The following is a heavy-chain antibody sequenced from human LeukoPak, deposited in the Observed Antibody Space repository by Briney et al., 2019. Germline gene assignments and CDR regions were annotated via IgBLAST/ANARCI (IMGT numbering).Heavy chain of an antibody. CDR3: ARGWWFDY. CDR1: GFTFDDYA. D-gene: IGHD2-15*01. CDR2: ISWNSGSI. V-gene: IGHV3-9*01. J-gene: IGHJ4*02. Sequence: PGGSLRLSCAASGFTFDDYAMHWVRQAPGKGLEWVSGISWNSGSIGYADSVKGRFTISRDNAKNSLYLQMNSLRAEDTAVYYCARGWWFDYWGQGTLVTVSS.